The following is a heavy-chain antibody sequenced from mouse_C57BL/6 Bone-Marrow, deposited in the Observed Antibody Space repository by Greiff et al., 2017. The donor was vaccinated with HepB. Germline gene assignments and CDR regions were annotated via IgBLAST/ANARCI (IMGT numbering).Heavy chain of an antibody. CDR2: IDPETGGT. V-gene: IGHV1-15*01. Sequence: VQLQQSGAELVRPGASVTLSCKASGYTFTDYEMHWVKQTPVHGLEWIGAIDPETGGTAYNQKFKGKAILTADKSSSTAYMELRSLTSEDSAVYYCTRCGWFAYWGRGTLVTVSA. D-gene: IGHD1-1*02. CDR1: GYTFTDYE. CDR3: TRCGWFAY. J-gene: IGHJ3*01.